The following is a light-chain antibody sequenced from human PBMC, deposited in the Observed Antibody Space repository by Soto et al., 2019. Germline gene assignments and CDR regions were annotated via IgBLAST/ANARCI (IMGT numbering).Light chain of an antibody. V-gene: IGLV2-23*02. CDR3: CSYAGSSTFYV. CDR2: EVS. J-gene: IGLJ1*01. Sequence: QSVRNQPAAVFGCPGQSITISCTGTSSDVGSYNLVSWYQQHPGKAPKLMIYEVSKRPSGVSNRFSGSKSGNTASLTISGLQAEDEADYYCCSYAGSSTFYVFGTGTKVTVL. CDR1: SSDVGSYNL.